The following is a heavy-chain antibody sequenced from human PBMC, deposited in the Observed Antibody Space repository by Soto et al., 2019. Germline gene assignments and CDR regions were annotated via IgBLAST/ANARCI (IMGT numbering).Heavy chain of an antibody. CDR1: GGSISSGGYY. D-gene: IGHD3-3*01. CDR2: IYYSGST. CDR3: ARSYDFSAIYAFDI. Sequence: QVQRQESGPGLVKPSQTLSLTCTVSGGSISSGGYYWSWIRQHPGKGLEWIGYIYYSGSTYYNPSLKSRVTISVDTSKNQFSLKLSSVTAADTAVYYCARSYDFSAIYAFDIWGQGTMVTVSS. J-gene: IGHJ3*02. V-gene: IGHV4-31*03.